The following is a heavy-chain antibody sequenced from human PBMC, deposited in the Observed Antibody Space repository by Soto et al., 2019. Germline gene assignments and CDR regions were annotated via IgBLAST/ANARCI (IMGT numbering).Heavy chain of an antibody. D-gene: IGHD4-17*01. CDR2: IKSRSDGGTT. CDR1: GITFSKAW. Sequence: GGSLRLSCAASGITFSKAWMNWVRQSPGKGLEWVGRIKSRSDGGTTDYAAPVKGRFTISRDDSKDTLWLQMNSLKTEDTSVYYCTTNFYSDHGMDVWGQGTTVTVSS. V-gene: IGHV3-15*01. CDR3: TTNFYSDHGMDV. J-gene: IGHJ6*02.